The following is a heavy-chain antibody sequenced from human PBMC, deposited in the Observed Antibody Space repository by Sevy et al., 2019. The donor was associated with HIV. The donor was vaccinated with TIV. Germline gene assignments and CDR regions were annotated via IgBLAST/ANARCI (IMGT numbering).Heavy chain of an antibody. J-gene: IGHJ6*02. V-gene: IGHV1-18*01. CDR3: ARSFVGIDNYSYYGMDV. Sequence: ASVKVSCKASGYTFTSYGISWVRQAPGQGLEWMGWISAYNGNTNYAQKLQGRVTMTTDTSTSTAYMELRSLRSDDTAVYYCARSFVGIDNYSYYGMDVWGQGTTVTVS. CDR1: GYTFTSYG. D-gene: IGHD1-20*01. CDR2: ISAYNGNT.